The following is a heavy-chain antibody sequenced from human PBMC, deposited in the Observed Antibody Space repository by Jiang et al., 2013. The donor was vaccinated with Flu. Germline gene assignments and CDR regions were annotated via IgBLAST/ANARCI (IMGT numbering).Heavy chain of an antibody. CDR3: ARGGVAGNPDY. J-gene: IGHJ4*02. CDR1: SNY. CDR2: IYSGGST. D-gene: IGHD6-19*01. Sequence: SNYMSWVRQASRKGLEWVSVIYSGGSTYYADSVKGRFTISRDNSKNTLYLQMNSLRAEDTAVYYCARGGVAGNPDYWGQGTLVTVSS. V-gene: IGHV3-66*02.